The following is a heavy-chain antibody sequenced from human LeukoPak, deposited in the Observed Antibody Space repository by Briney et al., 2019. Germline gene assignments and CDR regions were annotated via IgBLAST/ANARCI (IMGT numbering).Heavy chain of an antibody. J-gene: IGHJ4*02. Sequence: TGGSLRLSCAASGFTFSSYAMHWVRQAPGKGLEWVAVIPYDGSNKYYADSVKGRFTISRDNSKNTLYLQMNSLRAEDTAVYYCARGNYDFWSGYCSYWGQGTLVTVSS. CDR2: IPYDGSNK. CDR3: ARGNYDFWSGYCSY. V-gene: IGHV3-30-3*01. CDR1: GFTFSSYA. D-gene: IGHD3-3*01.